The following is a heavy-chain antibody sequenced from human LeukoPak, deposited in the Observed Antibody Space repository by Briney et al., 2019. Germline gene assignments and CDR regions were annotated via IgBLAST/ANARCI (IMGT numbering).Heavy chain of an antibody. CDR1: GYTFTGYY. CDR3: ARLPYTMVRGVDDAFDI. CDR2: INPNSGGT. V-gene: IGHV1-2*02. J-gene: IGHJ3*02. Sequence: ASVKVSCKASGYTFTGYYIHWVRQAPGQGLEWMGWINPNSGGTNYAQKFQGRVTMTRDTSISTAYMELSRLRSDDTAVYYCARLPYTMVRGVDDAFDIWGQGKMVTVSS. D-gene: IGHD3-10*01.